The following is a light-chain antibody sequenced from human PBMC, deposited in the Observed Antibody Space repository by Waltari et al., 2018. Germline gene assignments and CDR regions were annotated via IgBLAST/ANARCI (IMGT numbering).Light chain of an antibody. CDR1: QSINKW. J-gene: IGKJ2*01. CDR3: QHYSTYSKA. Sequence: DVRMTQSPSTLSASVGDRVTITCRASQSINKWVAWYQQKPGKAPKLLIYKASSLESWVPSRFSGSGSGTDFTLTISSLQTDDFATYYCQHYSTYSKAFGQGTKLE. CDR2: KAS. V-gene: IGKV1-5*03.